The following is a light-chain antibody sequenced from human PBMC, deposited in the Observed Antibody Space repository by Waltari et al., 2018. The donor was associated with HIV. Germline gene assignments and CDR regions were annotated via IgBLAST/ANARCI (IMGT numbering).Light chain of an antibody. V-gene: IGLV2-8*01. CDR2: EVN. CDR3: ASYGDTNRVL. J-gene: IGLJ6*01. CDR1: SSDVGGYAY. Sequence: QSALTQTPSASGSLGQSVTISCPGTSSDVGGYAYVSWYQHHPDKAPKLIIYEVNKRPSGVPDRFSVSKSDNTASLTVAGLQDDDEAHYYCASYGDTNRVLFGGGTRVTVL.